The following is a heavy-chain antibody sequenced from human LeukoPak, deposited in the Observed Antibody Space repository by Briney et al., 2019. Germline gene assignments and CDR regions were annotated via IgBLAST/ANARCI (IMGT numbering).Heavy chain of an antibody. J-gene: IGHJ4*02. CDR3: ARGGPRYCSGGSCYFGY. CDR1: GDSVSSNSAA. D-gene: IGHD2-15*01. V-gene: IGHV6-1*01. CDR2: TYYRSKWYN. Sequence: SQTLSLTCAISGDSVSSNSAAWNWIRQSPSRGLEWLGRTYYRSKWYNDYAVSVKSRITINPDTSKNQFSLKLSSVTAADTAVYYCARGGPRYCSGGSCYFGYWGQGTLVTVSS.